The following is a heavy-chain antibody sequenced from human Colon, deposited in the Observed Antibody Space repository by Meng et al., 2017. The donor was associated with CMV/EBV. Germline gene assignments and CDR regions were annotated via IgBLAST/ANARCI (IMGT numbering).Heavy chain of an antibody. D-gene: IGHD1-26*01. CDR1: GFTFSKFG. CDR2: IWGDGSEK. Sequence: VASGFTFSKFGMHWVRQAPGKGLEWVAVIWGDGSEKYYSDSVKGRFTIFRDNPRNTLYLQMNSLRPDDTARYFCAKGGSGSYDWFDPWGQGTLVTV. J-gene: IGHJ5*02. CDR3: AKGGSGSYDWFDP. V-gene: IGHV3-33*03.